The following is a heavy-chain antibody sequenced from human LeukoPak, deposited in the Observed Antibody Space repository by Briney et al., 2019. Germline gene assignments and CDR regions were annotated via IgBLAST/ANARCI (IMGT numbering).Heavy chain of an antibody. CDR2: IYHSGST. Sequence: SETLSLTCTVSGYSISSGYYWGWIRPPPGKGLEWIGSIYHSGSTYYNPSLKSRVTISVDTSKNQFSLKLSSVTAADTAVYYCAREGTHYDYVWGSYRPVDYWGQGTLVTVSS. CDR1: GYSISSGYY. V-gene: IGHV4-38-2*02. CDR3: AREGTHYDYVWGSYRPVDY. D-gene: IGHD3-16*02. J-gene: IGHJ4*02.